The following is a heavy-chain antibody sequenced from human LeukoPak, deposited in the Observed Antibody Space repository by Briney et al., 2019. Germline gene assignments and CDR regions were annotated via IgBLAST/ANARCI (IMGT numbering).Heavy chain of an antibody. Sequence: PSETLSLTCSVSNFSFSSEYYWGWIRLPPGKGLEWIGNIYHTGKAYYNPSLKSRVTISVDTSKNQFSLKLSSVTAADTAVYYCARHQNNILTLDYWGQGTLVTVSS. CDR1: NFSFSSEYY. CDR2: IYHTGKA. D-gene: IGHD2/OR15-2a*01. V-gene: IGHV4-38-2*02. CDR3: ARHQNNILTLDY. J-gene: IGHJ4*02.